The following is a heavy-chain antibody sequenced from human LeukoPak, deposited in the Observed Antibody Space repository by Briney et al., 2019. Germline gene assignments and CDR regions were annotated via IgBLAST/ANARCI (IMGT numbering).Heavy chain of an antibody. D-gene: IGHD2-15*01. CDR1: GFTFSSYA. CDR2: ISGSGGST. Sequence: GGSLRLSCAASGFTFSSYAMSWVRQAPGKGLEWVSAISGSGGSTYYADSVKGRFTISRDNSKNTLYLQMNSLRAEDTAVYYCAKPSSSEYCSGGSCYPRAIYGMDVWGQGTTVTVSS. CDR3: AKPSSSEYCSGGSCYPRAIYGMDV. J-gene: IGHJ6*02. V-gene: IGHV3-23*01.